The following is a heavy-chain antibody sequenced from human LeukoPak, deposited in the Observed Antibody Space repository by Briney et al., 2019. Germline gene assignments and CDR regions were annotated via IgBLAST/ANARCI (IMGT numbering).Heavy chain of an antibody. Sequence: GASVKVSCKASGYTFTGYYMHWVRQAPGQGLEWMGWINPNSGNTGYAQKFQGRVAMTRNTSISTAYMELSSLRSEDTAVYYCARGGTWYYDFWSGYPPDYWGQGTLVTVSS. CDR2: INPNSGNT. V-gene: IGHV1-8*02. CDR1: GYTFTGYY. D-gene: IGHD3-3*01. CDR3: ARGGTWYYDFWSGYPPDY. J-gene: IGHJ4*02.